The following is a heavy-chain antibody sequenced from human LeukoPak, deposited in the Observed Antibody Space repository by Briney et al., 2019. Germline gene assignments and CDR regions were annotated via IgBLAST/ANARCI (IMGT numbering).Heavy chain of an antibody. J-gene: IGHJ4*02. V-gene: IGHV1-46*01. CDR3: ARDLGRNDQVVTTTLHK. CDR2: INPSGGST. D-gene: IGHD4-23*01. Sequence: ASVKVSCKASGYTFTGYYMHWVRQAPGQGLEWMGIINPSGGSTSYAQKLQGRVTMTTDTSTSTVYMELSSLRSEDTAVYYCARDLGRNDQVVTTTLHKWGQGTLVTVSS. CDR1: GYTFTGYY.